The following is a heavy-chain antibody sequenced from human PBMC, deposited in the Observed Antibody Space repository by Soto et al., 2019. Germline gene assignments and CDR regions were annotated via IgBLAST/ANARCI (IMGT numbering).Heavy chain of an antibody. CDR2: ISSSSSTI. V-gene: IGHV3-48*04. J-gene: IGHJ4*02. CDR3: ASSSKAARDFDY. D-gene: IGHD6-6*01. CDR1: GFTFSSYS. Sequence: GGSLRLSCAASGFTFSSYSMNWVRQAPGKGLEWVSYISSSSSTIYNAGSVKGRFTISRDNAKNSLYLQMNSVRAEDTAVYYCASSSKAARDFDYWGQGALVTVSS.